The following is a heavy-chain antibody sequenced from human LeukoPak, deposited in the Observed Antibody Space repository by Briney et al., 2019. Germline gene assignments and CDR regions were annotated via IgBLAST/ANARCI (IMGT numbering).Heavy chain of an antibody. CDR2: VLHSGAT. V-gene: IGHV4-39*01. CDR3: ARRIVGVIDAFDY. Sequence: PSETLSLTCTVSDGSISSPISYWGWIRQPPGKGLEWIATVLHSGATFYSPSLEGRLTISIDTSTNQFSLKMTSMTAADTAVYYCARRIVGVIDAFDYWGQGAPVTVSS. D-gene: IGHD1-26*01. J-gene: IGHJ4*02. CDR1: DGSISSPISY.